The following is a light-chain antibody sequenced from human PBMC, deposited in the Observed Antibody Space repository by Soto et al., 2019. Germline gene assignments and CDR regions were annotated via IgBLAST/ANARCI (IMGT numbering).Light chain of an antibody. Sequence: EIVLTQSPATLSLSPGERATLSCRASQSVSSYLAWYQQKPGQAPRLLIYDASNRATGIPARFSGSGSGTDFTLTISSLQSEDFAVYYCQHYNELPLTFGGGTRLEIK. CDR1: QSVSSY. CDR3: QHYNELPLT. J-gene: IGKJ5*01. V-gene: IGKV3-11*01. CDR2: DAS.